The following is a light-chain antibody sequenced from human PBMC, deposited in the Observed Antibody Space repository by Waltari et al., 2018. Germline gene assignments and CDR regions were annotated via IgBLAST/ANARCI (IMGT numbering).Light chain of an antibody. CDR3: AAWDDSLSGRGV. J-gene: IGLJ3*02. CDR2: RNH. CDR1: SSNIARNY. V-gene: IGLV1-47*01. Sequence: QSVLTQPPSASGTPRQTVTISCSGSSSNIARNYVSWYQQLPGTAPKLLIYRNHPRPSGVPDRFSGSKSGTSASLAISGLRSEDEADYYCAAWDDSLSGRGVFGGGTKLTVL.